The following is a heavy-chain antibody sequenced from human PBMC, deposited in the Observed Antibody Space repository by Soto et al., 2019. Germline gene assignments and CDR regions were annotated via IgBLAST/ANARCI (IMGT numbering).Heavy chain of an antibody. V-gene: IGHV4-39*01. J-gene: IGHJ6*02. CDR2: IYYSGST. CDR1: GGSISSSSYY. D-gene: IGHD6-13*01. CDR3: ARIIMWQQLPTWADV. Sequence: PSETLSLTCTVSGGSISSSSYYWGWIRQPPGKGLEWIGSIYYSGSTYYNPSLKSRVTISVDTSKNQFSLKLSSVTAADTAVYYCARIIMWQQLPTWADVWGQGTTVTVSS.